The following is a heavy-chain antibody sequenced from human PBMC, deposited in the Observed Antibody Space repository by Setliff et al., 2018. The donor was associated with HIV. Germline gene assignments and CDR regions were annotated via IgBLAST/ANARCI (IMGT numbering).Heavy chain of an antibody. J-gene: IGHJ4*02. V-gene: IGHV3-48*04. CDR3: ATRPPTDY. Sequence: GGSLRLSCTVSGFSFRDFTMNWVRQAPGKGLEWLSFIGVNDVRIDHADSVKGRFTISRDNAKNSLYLQMKSLRAEDTAVYYCATRPPTDYWGQGTLVTVS. CDR1: GFSFRDFT. CDR2: IGVNDVRI.